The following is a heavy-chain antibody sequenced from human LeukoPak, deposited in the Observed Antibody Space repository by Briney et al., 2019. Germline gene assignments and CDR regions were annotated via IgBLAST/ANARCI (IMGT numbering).Heavy chain of an antibody. CDR3: ARHMSDSGYADC. J-gene: IGHJ4*02. V-gene: IGHV4-39*01. CDR2: IYYSGST. CDR1: GGSISSSSYY. Sequence: PSETLSLTCTVSGGSISSSSYYWGWIRQPPGKGLEWIGSIYYSGSTYYNPSLKSRVTISVDTSKNQFSLKVRSVTAADTAVYYCARHMSDSGYADCWGQGTLVTVSS. D-gene: IGHD5-12*01.